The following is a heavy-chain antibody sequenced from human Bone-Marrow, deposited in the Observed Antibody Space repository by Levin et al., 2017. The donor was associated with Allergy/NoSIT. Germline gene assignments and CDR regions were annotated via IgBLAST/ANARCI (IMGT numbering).Heavy chain of an antibody. D-gene: IGHD1-26*01. V-gene: IGHV3-21*01. CDR3: ARARRKWELLYWFDP. J-gene: IGHJ5*02. CDR2: ISSSSSYI. CDR1: GFTFSSYS. Sequence: GESLKISCAASGFTFSSYSMNWVRQAPGKGLEWVSSISSSSSYIYYADSVKGRFTISRDNAKNSLYLQMNSLRAEDTAVYYCARARRKWELLYWFDPWGQGTLVTVSS.